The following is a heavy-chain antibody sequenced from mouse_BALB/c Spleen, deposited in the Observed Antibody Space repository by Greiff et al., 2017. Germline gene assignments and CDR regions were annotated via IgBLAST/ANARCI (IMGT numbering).Heavy chain of an antibody. Sequence: VKLVESGPGLVAPSQSLSITCTVSGFSLTSYGVHWVRQPPGKGLEWLGVIWAGGSTNYNSALMSRLSIRKDNSKGQVSLKMNSLQTDDTAMYYCARAGITTVVAPPWFAYWGQGTLVTVSA. CDR1: GFSLTSYG. CDR2: IWAGGST. D-gene: IGHD1-1*01. V-gene: IGHV2-9*02. CDR3: ARAGITTVVAPPWFAY. J-gene: IGHJ3*01.